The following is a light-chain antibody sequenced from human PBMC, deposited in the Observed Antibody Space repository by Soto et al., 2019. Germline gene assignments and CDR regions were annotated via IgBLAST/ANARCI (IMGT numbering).Light chain of an antibody. J-gene: IGLJ2*01. V-gene: IGLV4-69*01. CDR2: LNDDGRH. CDR1: SGHSNYA. Sequence: QPVLTQSPSASASLGASVKLTCTLSSGHSNYAIAWHQQQPDKGPRFLMKLNDDGRHIRGDGIPYRFSGSSSGAERYLTVSSLQSEDEADYYCQTWGSGIVAFGGGTKLTVL. CDR3: QTWGSGIVA.